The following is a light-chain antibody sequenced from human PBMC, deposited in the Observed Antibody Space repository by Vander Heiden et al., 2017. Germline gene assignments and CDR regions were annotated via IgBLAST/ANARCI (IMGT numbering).Light chain of an antibody. V-gene: IGLV1-36*01. CDR2: YDD. CDR1: SSNIGTNA. Sequence: QSVLTQPPSVSAAPWQRVTISCSGGSSNIGTNAVDWYQQLPGKAPKLLIYYDDLLPSGVSDRFSGSKSGTSASLAISGLQSEDEADYYCATWDDRLNGPVFGGGTKLTVL. CDR3: ATWDDRLNGPV. J-gene: IGLJ2*01.